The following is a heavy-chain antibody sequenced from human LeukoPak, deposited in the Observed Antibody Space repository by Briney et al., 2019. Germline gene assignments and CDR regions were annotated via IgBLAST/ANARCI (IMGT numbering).Heavy chain of an antibody. CDR1: GFTFSSYS. Sequence: GGSLRLSCAASGFTFSSYSMNWVRQAPGKGLEWVSSISSSSSYIYYADSVKGRFTISRDNAKNSLYLQMNSLRAEDTAVYYCARDSNSFWFDYWGQGTLVTVSS. CDR2: ISSSSSYI. CDR3: ARDSNSFWFDY. J-gene: IGHJ4*02. V-gene: IGHV3-21*01. D-gene: IGHD4-23*01.